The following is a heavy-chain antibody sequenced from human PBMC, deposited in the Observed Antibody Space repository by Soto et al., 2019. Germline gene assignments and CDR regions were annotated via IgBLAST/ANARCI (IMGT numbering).Heavy chain of an antibody. V-gene: IGHV4-34*01. J-gene: IGHJ4*02. D-gene: IGHD2-15*01. CDR3: ARGRVLGYCSGGSCYTDPSGYYFDY. CDR2: INHSGST. CDR1: GGSFSGYY. Sequence: SETLSLTCAVYGGSFSGYYWSWIRQPPGKGLEWIGEINHSGSTNYNPSLKSGVTISVDTSKNQFSLKLSSVTAADTAVYYSARGRVLGYCSGGSCYTDPSGYYFDYWGQGTLVTVSS.